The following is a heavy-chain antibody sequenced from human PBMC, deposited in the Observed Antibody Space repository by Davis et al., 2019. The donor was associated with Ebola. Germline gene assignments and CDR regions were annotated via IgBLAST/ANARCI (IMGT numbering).Heavy chain of an antibody. CDR2: INPNSGGT. CDR1: GYTFTGYW. D-gene: IGHD3-22*01. V-gene: IGHV1-2*06. CDR3: AREEYYYDSSGSFNGMDV. Sequence: AVSVKVSCKASGYTFTGYWLHWVRQAPGQGLEWMGRINPNSGGTNYAQKFQGRVTMTRDTSISPAYMELRSLRSDDTAVYYCAREEYYYDSSGSFNGMDVWGKGTTVTVSS. J-gene: IGHJ6*04.